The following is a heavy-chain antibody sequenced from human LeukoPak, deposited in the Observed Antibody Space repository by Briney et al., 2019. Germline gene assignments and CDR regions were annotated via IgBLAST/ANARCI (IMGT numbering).Heavy chain of an antibody. CDR1: GGSFSGYY. Sequence: SETLSLTCAVYGGSFSGYYWSWIRQPPGKGLEWIGEINHSGSTNYNPSLKSRVTISVDTSKNQFSLKLSFVTAADTAVYYCARHARRRVSPYFDYWGQGTLVTVSS. V-gene: IGHV4-34*01. J-gene: IGHJ4*02. CDR2: INHSGST. CDR3: ARHARRRVSPYFDY.